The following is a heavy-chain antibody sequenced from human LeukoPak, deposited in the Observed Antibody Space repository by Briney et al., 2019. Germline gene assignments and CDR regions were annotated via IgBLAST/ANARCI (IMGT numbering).Heavy chain of an antibody. CDR3: ARPGGWDAFDI. CDR1: GFTFSSYS. D-gene: IGHD1-14*01. CDR2: ISSSSSYI. V-gene: IGHV3-21*04. Sequence: GGSLRLSCAASGFTFSSYSMNWVRQAPGKGLEWVSSISSSSSYIYYADSVKGRFTIFRDNAKNSLYLQMNSLRAEDTAMYYCARPGGWDAFDIWGQGTMVTVSS. J-gene: IGHJ3*02.